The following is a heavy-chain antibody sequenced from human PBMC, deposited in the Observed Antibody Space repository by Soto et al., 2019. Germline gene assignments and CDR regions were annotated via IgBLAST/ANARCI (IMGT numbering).Heavy chain of an antibody. Sequence: QVQLADSGGGVVQPGRSLRLSCVVSGFTFSPYGMHWVRQAPGKGLEWVAVISYDGSQEFYADSVRGRFTISKDTPENKLYLQMNNLRPDDTAIYYCSKDRGHLGVVGAASIDHWGQGTLVTVSS. J-gene: IGHJ4*02. CDR3: SKDRGHLGVVGAASIDH. V-gene: IGHV3-30*18. D-gene: IGHD2-15*01. CDR2: ISYDGSQE. CDR1: GFTFSPYG.